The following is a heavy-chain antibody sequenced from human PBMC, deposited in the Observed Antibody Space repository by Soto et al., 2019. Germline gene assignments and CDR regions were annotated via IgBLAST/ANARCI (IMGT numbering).Heavy chain of an antibody. CDR1: GGTFSNYA. D-gene: IGHD4-17*01. Sequence: QVQLVQSGAEVKKPGSSVKVSCKVSGGTFSNYAISWVRQAPGHGLEWMGGIIPMFTTPNYAQKFEDRVTMTADESTKTAYMGLRSLTSDDTAVYYCARGSLFGDYGDFDFWGQGTLVTVSS. J-gene: IGHJ4*02. CDR2: IIPMFTTP. CDR3: ARGSLFGDYGDFDF. V-gene: IGHV1-69*01.